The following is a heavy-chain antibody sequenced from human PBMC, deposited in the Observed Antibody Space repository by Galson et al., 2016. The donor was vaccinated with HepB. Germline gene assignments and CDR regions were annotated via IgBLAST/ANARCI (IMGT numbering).Heavy chain of an antibody. J-gene: IGHJ6*02. V-gene: IGHV1-46*01. D-gene: IGHD6-6*01. CDR2: INPSGGST. Sequence: SVKVSCKASGYTFTSYYLHWVRQAPGQGLEWMGIINPSGGSTSYAKKFQGRVSMTRDTSTSTVYMEMSSVRSEDTAVYYCARQKGTARQHQNYKNYNGMDVWGQGTTVTVSS. CDR1: GYTFTSYY. CDR3: ARQKGTARQHQNYKNYNGMDV.